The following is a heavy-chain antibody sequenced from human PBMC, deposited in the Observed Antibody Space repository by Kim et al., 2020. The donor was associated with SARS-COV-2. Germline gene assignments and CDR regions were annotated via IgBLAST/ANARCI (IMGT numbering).Heavy chain of an antibody. Sequence: GGSLRLSCAASGFTFSSYWMSWVRQAPGKGLEWVANIKQDGSEKYYVDSVKGRFTISRDNAKNSLYLQMNSLRAEDTAVYYCARVFLASLIYGGDDAFDIWGQGTMVTVSS. CDR3: ARVFLASLIYGGDDAFDI. V-gene: IGHV3-7*01. CDR1: GFTFSSYW. D-gene: IGHD2-21*01. CDR2: IKQDGSEK. J-gene: IGHJ3*02.